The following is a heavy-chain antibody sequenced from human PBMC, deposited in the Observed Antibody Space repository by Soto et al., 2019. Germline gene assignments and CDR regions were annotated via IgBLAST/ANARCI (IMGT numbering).Heavy chain of an antibody. CDR3: AREKGASGLPFDF. V-gene: IGHV4-59*01. CDR2: IHYTGNT. Sequence: SETLSLTCTVSGGSLTGYCWIWIRQPPGKGLEWIGLIHYTGNTNYNPSLKSRVTISIDTSKNQFSLRLRSATAADTAVYYWAREKGASGLPFDFWGQGALVTVSS. CDR1: GGSLTGYC. J-gene: IGHJ4*02. D-gene: IGHD5-12*01.